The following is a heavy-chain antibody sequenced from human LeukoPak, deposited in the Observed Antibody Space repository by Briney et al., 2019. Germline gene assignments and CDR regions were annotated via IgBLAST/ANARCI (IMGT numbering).Heavy chain of an antibody. CDR1: GFSFSSYS. D-gene: IGHD1-1*01. Sequence: PGRSLRLSCAASGFSFSSYSMHWVRQAPGKGLEWVAVISHDATIQYYPETVKGRFTISRDNSKNTLYLRMNSLTVEDTAVYYCARDYLRAAYNFDYWGLGTLVTVSS. V-gene: IGHV3-30*01. CDR3: ARDYLRAAYNFDY. J-gene: IGHJ4*02. CDR2: ISHDATIQ.